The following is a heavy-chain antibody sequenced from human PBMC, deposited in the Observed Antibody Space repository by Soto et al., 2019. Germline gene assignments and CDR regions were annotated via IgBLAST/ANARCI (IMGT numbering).Heavy chain of an antibody. CDR2: IYYSGST. D-gene: IGHD2-2*01. Sequence: SETLSLTCTVSGGSISSGDYYWSWIRQPPGKGLEWIGYIYYSGSTNYNPSLKSRVTISVDTSKNQFSLKLSSVTAADTAVYYCARWALGRYQGSGWFDPWGQGTLVTVSS. CDR1: GGSISSGDYY. J-gene: IGHJ5*02. V-gene: IGHV4-61*08. CDR3: ARWALGRYQGSGWFDP.